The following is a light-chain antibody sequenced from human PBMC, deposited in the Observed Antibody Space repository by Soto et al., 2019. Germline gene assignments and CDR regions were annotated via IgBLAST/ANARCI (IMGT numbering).Light chain of an antibody. CDR3: LLAYSSSRPV. V-gene: IGLV7-46*01. CDR1: TGDVTSGHY. J-gene: IGLJ3*02. CDR2: DTS. Sequence: AVVTQEPSLTVSPGGTVTLTCGSSTGDVTSGHYPYWFQQKPGQAPRTLIYDTSNKHSWTPARFSGSLLGGKAALTLSGAQPEDEAIYYCLLAYSSSRPVFGGGTKLTVL.